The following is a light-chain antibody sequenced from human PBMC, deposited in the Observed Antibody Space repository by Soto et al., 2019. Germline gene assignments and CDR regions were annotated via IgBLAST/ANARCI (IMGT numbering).Light chain of an antibody. V-gene: IGLV1-44*01. CDR3: AAWDDSLNGQV. CDR1: SSNIGSNT. Sequence: QPVLTQPPSASGTPGQRVTISCSGSSSNIGSNTVIWYQQLPGTAPKLLIHDNNQRPSGVPDRFSGSRSGTSASLAISGLQSEDEADYYCAAWDDSLNGQVFGGGTQLTVL. J-gene: IGLJ2*01. CDR2: DNN.